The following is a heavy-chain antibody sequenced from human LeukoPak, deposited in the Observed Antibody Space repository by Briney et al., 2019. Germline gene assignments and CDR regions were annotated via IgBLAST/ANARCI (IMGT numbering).Heavy chain of an antibody. CDR3: ARSFTSPGRKWLFQAWFDP. CDR2: IYYSGST. D-gene: IGHD3-22*01. Sequence: SETLSLTCTVSGGSISSNSYYWAWIRQPPGKGLEWIGCIYYSGSTYYNPSLKSRVTISVDTSKNEFSLKLTSVTAADTAVYFCARSFTSPGRKWLFQAWFDPWGQGSLVTVSS. V-gene: IGHV4-39*01. J-gene: IGHJ5*02. CDR1: GGSISSNSYY.